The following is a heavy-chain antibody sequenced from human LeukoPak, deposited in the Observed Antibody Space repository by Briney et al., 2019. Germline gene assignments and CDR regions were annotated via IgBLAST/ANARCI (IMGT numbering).Heavy chain of an antibody. CDR3: ARDGSGSYYDRGWFDP. J-gene: IGHJ5*02. CDR1: AYTFTSYN. D-gene: IGHD3-10*01. CDR2: MNPNSGNI. Sequence: GASVKVSCKASAYTFTSYNINWVRQATGQGLEWMGWMNPNSGNIGYAQKFQGRVTMTRNTSISTAYMELSSLTSEDTAVYYCARDGSGSYYDRGWFDPWGQGTLVTVSS. V-gene: IGHV1-8*01.